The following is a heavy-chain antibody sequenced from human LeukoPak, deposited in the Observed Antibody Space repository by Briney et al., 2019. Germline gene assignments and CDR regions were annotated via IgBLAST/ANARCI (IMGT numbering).Heavy chain of an antibody. CDR1: GFTFSSYA. CDR2: ISNNGGST. J-gene: IGHJ4*02. Sequence: GGSLRLSCAASGFTFSSYAMHWVRQAPGKGLEYVSAISNNGGSTYYANSVKGRFTISRDNSKNTLYLQMGSLRSEDTAVYYCARDVVVAAAGGRPFDYWGQGTLVTVSS. V-gene: IGHV3-64*01. D-gene: IGHD6-13*01. CDR3: ARDVVVAAAGGRPFDY.